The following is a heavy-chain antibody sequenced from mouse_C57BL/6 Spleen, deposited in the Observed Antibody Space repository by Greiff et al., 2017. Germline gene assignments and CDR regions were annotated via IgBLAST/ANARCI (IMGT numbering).Heavy chain of an antibody. D-gene: IGHD1-1*01. CDR1: GYTFTDYY. CDR3: ARRVDYYGSSYGYVDV. V-gene: IGHV1-26*01. Sequence: EVQLQQSGPELVKPGASVKISCKASGYTFTDYYMNWVKQSHGKSLEWIGDINPNNGGTSYNQKFKGKATLTVDKSSSTAYMELRSLTSEDSAVYYCARRVDYYGSSYGYVDVWGTGTTVTVSS. CDR2: INPNNGGT. J-gene: IGHJ1*03.